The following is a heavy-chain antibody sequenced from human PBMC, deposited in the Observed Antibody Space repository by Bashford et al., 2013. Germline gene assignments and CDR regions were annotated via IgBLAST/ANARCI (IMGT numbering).Heavy chain of an antibody. CDR1: GFTFNNHA. CDR2: IYGGSGIT. Sequence: GSLRLSCAASGFTFNNHAMNWVRRAPGKGLEWVSSIYGGSGITYYADSVKGRLTISRDNSKSTVYLQLTSLRAEDTAVYYCARGPNPNSNYYDHWGQGTLVTVSS. J-gene: IGHJ4*02. CDR3: ARGPNPNSNYYDH. V-gene: IGHV3-23*01. D-gene: IGHD4-11*01.